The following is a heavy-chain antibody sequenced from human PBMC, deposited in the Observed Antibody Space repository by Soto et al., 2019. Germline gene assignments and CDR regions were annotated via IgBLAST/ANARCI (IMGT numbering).Heavy chain of an antibody. V-gene: IGHV4-30-2*03. Sequence: TSETLSLTCAVSGVSISSGGYCWSWIRQPPGKGLEWIGYIYHSGRTYYNPSLKSRITISVDTSKNQFSLKLSSVTAAYTAVYYCARHPAYPRAVDYWGQGTLVTVSS. J-gene: IGHJ4*02. D-gene: IGHD2-2*01. CDR3: ARHPAYPRAVDY. CDR1: GVSISSGGYC. CDR2: IYHSGRT.